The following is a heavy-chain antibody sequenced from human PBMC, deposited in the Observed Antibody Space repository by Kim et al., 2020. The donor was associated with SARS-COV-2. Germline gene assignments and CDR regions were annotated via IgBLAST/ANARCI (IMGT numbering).Heavy chain of an antibody. V-gene: IGHV3-13*01. Sequence: PGGSLRLSCAASGFIFSNYDMHWVRQVPGKGLEWVSGIGTAGATYYPGSVKGRFTVSREDAKKSLFLQMDNLRDGDTAVYYCVRVDFRGAGYDFWGQGTLVTVSS. CDR1: GFIFSNYD. CDR3: VRVDFRGAGYDF. CDR2: IGTAGAT. D-gene: IGHD3-10*01. J-gene: IGHJ4*02.